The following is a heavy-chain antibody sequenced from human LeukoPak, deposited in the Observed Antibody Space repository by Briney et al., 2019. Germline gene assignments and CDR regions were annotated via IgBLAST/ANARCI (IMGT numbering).Heavy chain of an antibody. J-gene: IGHJ5*02. CDR3: ASLIVVVIANNWFDP. V-gene: IGHV3-20*04. CDR2: INRNGGRT. D-gene: IGHD2-21*01. Sequence: GGSLRLSCAASGFTIDDYGMSWVRQVPGKGLEWVSGINRNGGRTDYADSVKGRFTISRDNAKNSLYLQMNSLRAEDTAVYYCASLIVVVIANNWFDPWGQGTLVTVSS. CDR1: GFTIDDYG.